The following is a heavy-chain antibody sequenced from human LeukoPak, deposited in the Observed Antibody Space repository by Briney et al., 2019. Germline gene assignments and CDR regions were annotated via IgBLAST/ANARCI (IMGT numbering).Heavy chain of an antibody. CDR1: GFTFSSYA. J-gene: IGHJ4*02. V-gene: IGHV3-23*01. CDR2: ISGGGTTT. Sequence: PGGSLRLSCAASGFTFSSYAMTWVRQAPGKGLEWVSAISGGGTTTYYADSVKGRFSISRDNSKNTLYLQMNSLRAEDTAVYYCAKAGGSSQGYFDYWGQGTLVTVSS. CDR3: AKAGGSSQGYFDY. D-gene: IGHD2-15*01.